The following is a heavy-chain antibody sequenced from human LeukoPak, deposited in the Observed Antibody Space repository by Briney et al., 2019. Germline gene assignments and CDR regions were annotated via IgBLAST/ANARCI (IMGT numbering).Heavy chain of an antibody. V-gene: IGHV4-59*12. CDR3: ATDSGKRAAAGDYYYGMDV. Sequence: SETLSLTCTVSGGSISSYYWSWIRQPPGKGLEWIGYIYYSGSTNYNPSLKSRVTISVDTSKNQFSLKLSSVTAADTAVYYCATDSGKRAAAGDYYYGMDVWGQGTTVTVSS. D-gene: IGHD6-13*01. CDR2: IYYSGST. J-gene: IGHJ6*02. CDR1: GGSISSYY.